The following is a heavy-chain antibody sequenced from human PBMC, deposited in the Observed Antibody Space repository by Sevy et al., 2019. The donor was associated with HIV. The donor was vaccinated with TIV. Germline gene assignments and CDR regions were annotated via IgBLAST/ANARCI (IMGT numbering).Heavy chain of an antibody. J-gene: IGHJ5*02. CDR1: GDSMSSGAYY. Sequence: SETLSLTCTVSGDSMSSGAYYWSWIRQHPGKGLEWIGYIYSTGSTYYNPSLKSRVVISLDTSKNQFSLKVSSVTAADTAVYYCARGRLIVARERWFDPWGQGIRVTVSS. CDR3: ARGRLIVARERWFDP. V-gene: IGHV4-31*03. D-gene: IGHD5-12*01. CDR2: IYSTGST.